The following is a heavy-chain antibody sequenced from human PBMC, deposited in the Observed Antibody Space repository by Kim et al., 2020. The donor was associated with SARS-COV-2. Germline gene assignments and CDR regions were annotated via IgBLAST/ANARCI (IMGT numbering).Heavy chain of an antibody. Sequence: SQTLSLTCAISGDSVSSNSAAWNWIRQSPSRGLEWLGRTYYRSKWYNDYAVSVKSRITINPDTSKNQFSLQLNSVTPEDTAVYYCAREKWLRFMYYYYGMDVWGQGTTVTVSS. J-gene: IGHJ6*02. CDR2: TYYRSKWYN. CDR1: GDSVSSNSAA. D-gene: IGHD5-12*01. V-gene: IGHV6-1*01. CDR3: AREKWLRFMYYYYGMDV.